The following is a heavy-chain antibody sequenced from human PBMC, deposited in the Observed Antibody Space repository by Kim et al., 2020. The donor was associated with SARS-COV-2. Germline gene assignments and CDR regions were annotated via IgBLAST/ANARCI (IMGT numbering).Heavy chain of an antibody. CDR2: INHSGST. CDR1: GGSFSGYY. CDR3: ARRPAVAGTHYYYGMDV. J-gene: IGHJ6*02. Sequence: SETLSLTCAVYGGSFSGYYWSWIRQPPGKGLEWIGEINHSGSTNYNPSLKSRVTISVDTSKNQFSLKLSSVTAADTAVYYCARRPAVAGTHYYYGMDVWGQGTTVTVSS. V-gene: IGHV4-34*01. D-gene: IGHD6-19*01.